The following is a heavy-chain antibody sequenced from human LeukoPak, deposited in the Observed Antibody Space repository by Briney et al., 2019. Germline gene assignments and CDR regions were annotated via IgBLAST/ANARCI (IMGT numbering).Heavy chain of an antibody. CDR1: VGSFTGYY. CDR2: VNHRGDT. D-gene: IGHD1-1*01. Sequence: SETLSLTRAVYVGSFTGYYWSWIRQSSGKGLQWIAEVNHRGDTNYNPSVKGRVTISVDTSKNQFSLKVTSLTAADTAVYYCARGPTISETVYFDYRRQGTLVTVSS. J-gene: IGHJ4*02. V-gene: IGHV4-34*01. CDR3: ARGPTISETVYFDY.